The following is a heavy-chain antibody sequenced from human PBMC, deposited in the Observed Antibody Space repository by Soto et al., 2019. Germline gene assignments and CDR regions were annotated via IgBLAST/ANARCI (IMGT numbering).Heavy chain of an antibody. CDR2: ISAYNGNT. V-gene: IGHV1-18*01. J-gene: IGHJ4*02. CDR1: GYTFTSFG. D-gene: IGHD1-7*01. Sequence: QGQLVQSGAEVKKPGASVKVSCKASGYTFTSFGISWVRQAPGQGLEWMGWISAYNGNTNYAQKVQGRVTMTTDTSTGTAYMERRSRRSDDTAVYYCARDSGNLGNLAYFFDYGGQGTRFTFSS. CDR3: ARDSGNLGNLAYFFDY.